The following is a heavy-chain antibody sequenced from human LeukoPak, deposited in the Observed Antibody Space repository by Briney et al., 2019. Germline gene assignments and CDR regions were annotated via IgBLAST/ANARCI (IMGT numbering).Heavy chain of an antibody. CDR2: ISGSGGST. Sequence: GRSLRLSCAASGFTFSSYAMSWVRQAPGKGLEWVSAISGSGGSTYYADSVKGRFTISRDNSKNTLYLQMNSLRAEDTAVYYCAKADSSGYIFDYWGQGTLVTVSS. CDR3: AKADSSGYIFDY. V-gene: IGHV3-23*01. J-gene: IGHJ4*02. D-gene: IGHD3-22*01. CDR1: GFTFSSYA.